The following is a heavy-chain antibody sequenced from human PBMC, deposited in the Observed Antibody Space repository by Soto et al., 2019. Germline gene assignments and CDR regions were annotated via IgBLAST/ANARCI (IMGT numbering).Heavy chain of an antibody. CDR2: IYYSGST. CDR1: GGSVSSSSYY. D-gene: IGHD2-15*01. J-gene: IGHJ1*01. Sequence: QVQLQESGPGLVKPSETLSLTCTVSGGSVSSSSYYWSWIRQPPGKALEWIAYIYYSGSTNYNPSLKSRVTISVDTSKSQLYLKLSSVPAAGAAVYYCARGGYEYFQHSGQCPLVTVSS. V-gene: IGHV4-61*01. CDR3: ARGGYEYFQH.